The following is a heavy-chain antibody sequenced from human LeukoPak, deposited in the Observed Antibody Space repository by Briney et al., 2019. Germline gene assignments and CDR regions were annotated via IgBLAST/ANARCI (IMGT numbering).Heavy chain of an antibody. V-gene: IGHV3-53*05. D-gene: IGHD3-22*01. CDR1: GFTVSDNY. CDR2: IYSGDST. Sequence: GRSLRLSCAASGFTVSDNYMSWVRQAPGKGLEWVSVIYSGDSTYYADSVKGRFTISRDNSKNTLYLQMNSLRAEDTAVYYCARDKSGGSDYYDSSGYYYSWGQGTLVTVSS. CDR3: ARDKSGGSDYYDSSGYYYS. J-gene: IGHJ4*02.